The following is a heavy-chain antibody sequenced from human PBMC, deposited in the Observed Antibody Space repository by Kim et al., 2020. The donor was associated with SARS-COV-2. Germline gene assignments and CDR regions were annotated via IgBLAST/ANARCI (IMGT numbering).Heavy chain of an antibody. V-gene: IGHV4-59*09. CDR3: ARGAYGSGSYNDY. Sequence: YTPSLKSRVTITVDTSKNQFSLKLSSVTAADTAVYYCARGAYGSGSYNDYWGQGTLVTVSS. D-gene: IGHD3-10*01. J-gene: IGHJ4*02.